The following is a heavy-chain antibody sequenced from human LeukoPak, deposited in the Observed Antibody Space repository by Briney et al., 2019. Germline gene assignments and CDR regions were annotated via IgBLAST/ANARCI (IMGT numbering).Heavy chain of an antibody. D-gene: IGHD5-18*01. CDR1: GFTFSSYW. CDR3: ARDLSYSPDTAMGEPDY. V-gene: IGHV3-7*01. J-gene: IGHJ4*02. Sequence: GGSLRLSCAVSGFTFSSYWMSWVRQAPGKGLEWVANIKQDGSEKYYVDSVKGRFTISRDNAKNSVYLQMNSLRAEDTAVYYCARDLSYSPDTAMGEPDYWGQGTLVTVSS. CDR2: IKQDGSEK.